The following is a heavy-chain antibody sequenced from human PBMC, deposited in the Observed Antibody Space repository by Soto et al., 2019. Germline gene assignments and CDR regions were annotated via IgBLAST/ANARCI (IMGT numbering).Heavy chain of an antibody. CDR3: ARANLPHSTALYYYYYMDV. Sequence: ASVKVSCKASGYTFTSYAMHWVRQAPGQRLEWMGWINAGNGNTKYSQKFQGRVTITRDTSASTAYMELSSLRSEDTAVYYCARANLPHSTALYYYYYMDVWGKGTTVTVSS. V-gene: IGHV1-3*01. CDR1: GYTFTSYA. CDR2: INAGNGNT. D-gene: IGHD6-13*01. J-gene: IGHJ6*03.